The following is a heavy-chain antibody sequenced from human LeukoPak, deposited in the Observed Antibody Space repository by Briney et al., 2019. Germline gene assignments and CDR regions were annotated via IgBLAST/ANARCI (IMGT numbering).Heavy chain of an antibody. V-gene: IGHV1-8*01. Sequence: GASVKVSCKASGYTFASYDINWVRQATGQGLEWMGWMNPNSGNTGYAQKFQGRVTMTRNTSISTAYMELSSLRSEDTAVYYCARGGLGGGRWFGELFMYNMDVWGKGTTVTVSS. CDR2: MNPNSGNT. J-gene: IGHJ6*03. CDR1: GYTFASYD. CDR3: ARGGLGGGRWFGELFMYNMDV. D-gene: IGHD3-10*01.